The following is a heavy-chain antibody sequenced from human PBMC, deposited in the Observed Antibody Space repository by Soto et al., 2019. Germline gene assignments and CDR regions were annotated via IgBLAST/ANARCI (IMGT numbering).Heavy chain of an antibody. CDR2: ISYDGSNK. CDR1: GFTFSSYG. J-gene: IGHJ6*02. D-gene: IGHD5-12*01. V-gene: IGHV3-30*18. CDR3: AKDTEMATIYYYYYYGMDV. Sequence: GGSLRLSCAASGFTFSSYGMHWVRQAPGKGLEWVAVISYDGSNKYYADSVKGRFTISRDNSKNTLYLQMNSLRAEDTAVYYCAKDTEMATIYYYYYYGMDVWGQGTTVTVPS.